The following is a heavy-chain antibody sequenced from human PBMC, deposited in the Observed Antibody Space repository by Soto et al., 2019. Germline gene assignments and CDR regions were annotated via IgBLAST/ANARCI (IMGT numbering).Heavy chain of an antibody. V-gene: IGHV5-51*01. J-gene: IGHJ4*02. D-gene: IGHD6-19*01. CDR2: VYPADSDS. CDR3: GRLAVAGTADYFDY. Sequence: GESLKISCKASGYNIANYWIGWVRQMPGKGLEWMGIVYPADSDSRYSPSFQGQVTISADKSITTAYLQWNSLKASDTAIYYRGRLAVAGTADYFDYWGQGTPVTVSS. CDR1: GYNIANYW.